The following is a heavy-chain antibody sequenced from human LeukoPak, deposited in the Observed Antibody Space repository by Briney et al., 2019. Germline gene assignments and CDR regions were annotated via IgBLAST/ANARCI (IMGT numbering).Heavy chain of an antibody. D-gene: IGHD3-22*01. V-gene: IGHV1-2*02. CDR3: ARGTYYYDSSGYAPTIDY. J-gene: IGHJ4*02. CDR2: INPNTGDT. CDR1: GYTFTGYY. Sequence: ASVKVSCKASGYTFTGYYMHWVRQAPGQGLEWMGWINPNTGDTNYAQKFQGRVTMTRDTSISTAYMELSRLRSDDTAVHYCARGTYYYDSSGYAPTIDYWGQGTLVTVSS.